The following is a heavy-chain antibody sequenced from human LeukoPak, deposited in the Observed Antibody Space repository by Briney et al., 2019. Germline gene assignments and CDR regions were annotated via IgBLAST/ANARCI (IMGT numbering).Heavy chain of an antibody. V-gene: IGHV4-30-2*01. Sequence: SETLSLTCAVSGGSISSGGYSWSWIRQPPGKGLEWIGYIYHSGSTYYNPSLKSRVTISVDRSKNQFSLKLSSVTAADTAVYYCARAGRGYSGYPDYWGQGTLVTVSS. J-gene: IGHJ4*02. CDR1: GGSISSGGYS. CDR2: IYHSGST. D-gene: IGHD5-12*01. CDR3: ARAGRGYSGYPDY.